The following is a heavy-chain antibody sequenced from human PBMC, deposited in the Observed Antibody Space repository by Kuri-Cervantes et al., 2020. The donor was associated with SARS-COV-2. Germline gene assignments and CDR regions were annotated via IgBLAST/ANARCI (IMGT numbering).Heavy chain of an antibody. Sequence: SETLSLTCTVSGGSISSYYWSWIRQPAGKGLEWIGPIYTSGSTNYNPSLKSRVTISVDTSKNQFSLKLSSVTAADTAVYYCARGVTVYYYYYMDVWGKGTTVTVSS. J-gene: IGHJ6*03. CDR1: GGSISSYY. V-gene: IGHV4-4*07. CDR2: IYTSGST. D-gene: IGHD3-10*01. CDR3: ARGVTVYYYYYMDV.